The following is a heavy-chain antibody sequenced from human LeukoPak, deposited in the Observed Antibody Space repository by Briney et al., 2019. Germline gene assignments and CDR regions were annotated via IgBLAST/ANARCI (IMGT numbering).Heavy chain of an antibody. CDR2: ISNSGSYI. V-gene: IGHV3-21*01. J-gene: IGHJ6*03. CDR1: GFTFSSYS. CDR3: ARGPQFPGATTSMDV. Sequence: PGGSLRLSCAASGFTFSSYSMNWVRQAPGKGLEWVSSISNSGSYIYYADSVKGRFTISRDNAKNSLYLQMNSLRAEDTAVYYCARGPQFPGATTSMDVWGKGTTVTVSS. D-gene: IGHD1-1*01.